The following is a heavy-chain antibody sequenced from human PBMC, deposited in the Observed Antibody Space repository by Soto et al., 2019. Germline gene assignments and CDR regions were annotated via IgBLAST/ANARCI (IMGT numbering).Heavy chain of an antibody. CDR2: IYWNNDK. V-gene: IGHV2-5*01. CDR3: ALRPPYRIYVDY. Sequence: QITLKESGTTLVKPTQTLTLTCTFSGFSLTTSRVGVSWVRQPPGKALEWLALIYWNNDKRYSPSLRTRLAIAKDTSKNQGVLTMTNMIPVDTATFYCALRPPYRIYVDYWGQGALVTVSS. J-gene: IGHJ4*02. CDR1: GFSLTTSRVG. D-gene: IGHD4-4*01.